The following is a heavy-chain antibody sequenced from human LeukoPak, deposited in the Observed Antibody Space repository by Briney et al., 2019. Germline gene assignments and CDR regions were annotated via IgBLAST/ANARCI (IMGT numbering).Heavy chain of an antibody. D-gene: IGHD1-7*01. CDR3: ARGRVLGGPGTTPFWFDP. CDR1: GGTFSSYA. J-gene: IGHJ5*02. V-gene: IGHV1-8*02. Sequence: GASVKVSCKASGGTFSSYAISWVRQATGQGLEWMGWMNPNSGNTGYAQKFQGRVTMTRNTSISTAYMELSSLRSEDAAVYYCARGRVLGGPGTTPFWFDPWGQGTLVTVSS. CDR2: MNPNSGNT.